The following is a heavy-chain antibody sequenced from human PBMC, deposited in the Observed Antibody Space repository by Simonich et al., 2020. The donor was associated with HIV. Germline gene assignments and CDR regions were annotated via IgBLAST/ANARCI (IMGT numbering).Heavy chain of an antibody. Sequence: QVQLQLWVAGLLKPSETLSLTCIVYGGSFSDFYWSWIRQPPGKGLEGIGEINHSGSTNYNPALQSRVTISIETSKIQFSLNLTAVTAADTAVYNGAREGGSSRRKYFQHWGQGTLVTVSS. CDR2: INHSGST. CDR1: GGSFSDFY. D-gene: IGHD6-13*01. V-gene: IGHV4-34*01. J-gene: IGHJ1*01. CDR3: AREGGSSRRKYFQH.